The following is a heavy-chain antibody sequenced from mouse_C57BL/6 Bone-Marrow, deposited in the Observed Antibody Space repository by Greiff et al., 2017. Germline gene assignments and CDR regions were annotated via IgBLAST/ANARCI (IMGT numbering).Heavy chain of an antibody. J-gene: IGHJ4*01. D-gene: IGHD1-1*01. CDR3: ARSPIYYYGSRDAMDY. CDR2: INPSSGYT. Sequence: VQLQQSGAELAKPGASVKLFFKASGYTLSCYLMHWVKQRPGQGLEWIGYINPSSGYTKYNQKFKDKATLTADKSSSTAYMQLSSLTYEDSAVYYCARSPIYYYGSRDAMDYWGQGTSVTVSS. CDR1: GYTLSCYL. V-gene: IGHV1-7*01.